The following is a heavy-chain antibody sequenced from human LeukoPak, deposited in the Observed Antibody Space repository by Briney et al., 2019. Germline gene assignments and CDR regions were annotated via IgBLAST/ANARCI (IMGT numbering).Heavy chain of an antibody. CDR3: AKDRWGPSKWELGDY. Sequence: GGSLRLSCAASGFTFSDYYMSWIRQAPGKGLEWVSYISSSGSTICYADSVKGRFTISRDNSKNTLYLQMNSLRAEDTAVYYCAKDRWGPSKWELGDYWGQGTLVTVSS. D-gene: IGHD1-26*01. V-gene: IGHV3-11*01. CDR2: ISSSGSTI. CDR1: GFTFSDYY. J-gene: IGHJ4*02.